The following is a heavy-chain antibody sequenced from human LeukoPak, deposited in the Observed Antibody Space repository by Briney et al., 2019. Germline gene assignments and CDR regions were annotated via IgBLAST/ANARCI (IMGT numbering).Heavy chain of an antibody. CDR3: ARIASVVRGVTYYYYYYMDV. CDR1: GFTFSSYS. CDR2: IYYSGST. J-gene: IGHJ6*03. V-gene: IGHV4-59*12. Sequence: GSLRLSCAASGFTFSSYSMNWVRQPPGKGLEWIGSIYYSGSTYYNPSLKSRVTISVDTSKNQFSLKLSSVTAADTAVYYCARIASVVRGVTYYYYYYMDVWGKGTTVTVSS. D-gene: IGHD3-10*01.